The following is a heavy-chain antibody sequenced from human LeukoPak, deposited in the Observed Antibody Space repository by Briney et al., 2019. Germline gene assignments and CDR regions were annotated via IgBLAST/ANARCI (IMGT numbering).Heavy chain of an antibody. CDR2: IYSGGST. CDR3: AREPRNGGSPRDAFDI. D-gene: IGHD6-13*01. J-gene: IGHJ3*02. CDR1: GFTVSSNY. Sequence: GGSLRLSCAASGFTVSSNYMSWVRQAPGKGLEWVSVIYSGGSTYYADSVKGRFTISRDNSKNTLYLHMNSLRAEDTAVYYCAREPRNGGSPRDAFDIWGQGTMVTVSS. V-gene: IGHV3-53*01.